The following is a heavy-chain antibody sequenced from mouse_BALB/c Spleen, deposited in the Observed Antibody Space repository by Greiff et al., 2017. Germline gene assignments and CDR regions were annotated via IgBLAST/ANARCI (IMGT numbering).Heavy chain of an antibody. V-gene: IGHV1S137*01. CDR2: ISTYYGDA. CDR1: GYTFTDYA. Sequence: QVQLQQSGAELVRPGVSVKISCKGSGYTFTDYAMHWVKPSHAKSLEWIGVISTYYGDASYNQKFKGKATMTVDKSSSTAYMELARLTSEDSAIYYCARSDYYGSSNYYFDYWGQGTTLTVSS. D-gene: IGHD1-1*01. J-gene: IGHJ2*01. CDR3: ARSDYYGSSNYYFDY.